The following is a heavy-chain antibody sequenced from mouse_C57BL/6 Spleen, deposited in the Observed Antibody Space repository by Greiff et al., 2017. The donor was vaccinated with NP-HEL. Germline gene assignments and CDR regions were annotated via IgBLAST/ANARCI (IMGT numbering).Heavy chain of an antibody. J-gene: IGHJ3*01. D-gene: IGHD2-4*01. CDR1: GYAFSSSW. CDR2: IYPGDGDT. V-gene: IGHV1-82*01. CDR3: ARSSLYEYEAGFAD. Sequence: QVQLKESGPELVKPGASVKISCKASGYAFSSSWMNWVKQRPGQGLEWIGRIYPGDGDTNYNGKFKGKATLTADKSSSTAYMQLSSLTSEDSAVYFCARSSLYEYEAGFADWGQGTLVTVSA.